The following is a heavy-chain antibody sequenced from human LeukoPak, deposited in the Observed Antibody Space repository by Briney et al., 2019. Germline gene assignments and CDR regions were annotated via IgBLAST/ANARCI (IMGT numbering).Heavy chain of an antibody. J-gene: IGHJ4*02. CDR1: GGSFSGYY. D-gene: IGHD3-10*01. CDR2: INHSGST. CDR3: ARGPWFGDYFDY. Sequence: SETLSLTCAVYGGSFSGYYWSWIRQPPGKGLEWIGEINHSGSTNYNPSLKSRVTISVDTSKNQFSLKLSSVTAADTAVYYCARGPWFGDYFDYWGQGTLVTVSS. V-gene: IGHV4-34*01.